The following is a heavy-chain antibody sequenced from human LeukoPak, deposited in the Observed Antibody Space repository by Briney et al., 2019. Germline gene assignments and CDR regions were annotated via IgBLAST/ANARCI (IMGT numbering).Heavy chain of an antibody. J-gene: IGHJ4*02. Sequence: GGSLRLSCAASGFTLINFGMSWVRQAPGKGLEWVSVTDSGGSTSYADSVKGRFTISRDTSKNTLYLQMNGLRAEDTAVYYCARLGDYSNKDWGQGTLVTVSS. CDR1: GFTLINFG. CDR3: ARLGDYSNKD. CDR2: TDSGGST. V-gene: IGHV3-23*01. D-gene: IGHD4-11*01.